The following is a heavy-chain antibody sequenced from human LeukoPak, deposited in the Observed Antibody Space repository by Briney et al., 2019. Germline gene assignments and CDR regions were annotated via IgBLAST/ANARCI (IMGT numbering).Heavy chain of an antibody. Sequence: GGSLRLSCAASGFTFSSYGMHWVRQAPGKGLEWVAVISYDGSNKYYADSVKGRFTISRDNSKNTLYLQMNSLRAEDTAIYYCAKSGLNRFDYWGQGALVTVSS. CDR1: GFTFSSYG. V-gene: IGHV3-30*18. CDR3: AKSGLNRFDY. CDR2: ISYDGSNK. J-gene: IGHJ4*02. D-gene: IGHD2-15*01.